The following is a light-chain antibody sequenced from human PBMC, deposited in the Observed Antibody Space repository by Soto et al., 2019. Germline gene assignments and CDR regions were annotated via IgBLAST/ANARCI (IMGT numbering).Light chain of an antibody. J-gene: IGLJ1*01. Sequence: QSALTQPASVSGSPGQSITISCTGTSSDVGSYNLVSWYQQHPGKAPKLMIYEVSKRPSGVSNRFSGSKSGNTASLTISGLQAEDEDDYYCCSYAGTLGVFGTGTKVTVL. CDR3: CSYAGTLGV. V-gene: IGLV2-23*02. CDR1: SSDVGSYNL. CDR2: EVS.